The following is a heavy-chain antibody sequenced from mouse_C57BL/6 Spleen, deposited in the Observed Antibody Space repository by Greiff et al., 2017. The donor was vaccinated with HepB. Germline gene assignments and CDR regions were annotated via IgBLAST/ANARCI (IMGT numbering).Heavy chain of an antibody. V-gene: IGHV5-17*01. CDR3: ARRTGTGYFDV. D-gene: IGHD4-1*01. Sequence: DVQLQESGGGLVKPGGSLKLSCAASGFTFSDYGMHWVRQAPEKGLEWVAYISSGSSTIYYADTVKGRFTITRDNAKNTLFLQMTSLRSEDTAMYYCARRTGTGYFDVWGTGTTVTVSS. CDR1: GFTFSDYG. CDR2: ISSGSSTI. J-gene: IGHJ1*03.